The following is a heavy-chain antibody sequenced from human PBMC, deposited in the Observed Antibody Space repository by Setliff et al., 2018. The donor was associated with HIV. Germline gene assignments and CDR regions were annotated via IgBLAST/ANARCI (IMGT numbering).Heavy chain of an antibody. V-gene: IGHV6-1*01. CDR2: TFHRSKWYS. J-gene: IGHJ4*02. CDR3: ARSITTAGTVFDY. CDR1: GDSVSNYSAA. Sequence: PSQTLSLTCAISGDSVSNYSAAWSWIRQSPSRGLEWLGRTFHRSKWYSDYAESVRSRITINPDTSKNQLSLQLHSVTPEDTAVYYCARSITTAGTVFDYWGQGTLVTVS. D-gene: IGHD6-13*01.